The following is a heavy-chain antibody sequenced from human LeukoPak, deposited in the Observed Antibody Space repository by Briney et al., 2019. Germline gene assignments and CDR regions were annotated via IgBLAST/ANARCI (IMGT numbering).Heavy chain of an antibody. J-gene: IGHJ6*03. D-gene: IGHD3-10*01. CDR3: ARGSYYGSGSLYYYYYYMDV. Sequence: PSETLSLTCAVYGGSFSGYYWSWIRQPPGKGLEWIGEINHSGSTNYNPSLKSRVTISVDTSKNQFSLKLSSVTAADTAVYYCARGSYYGSGSLYYYYYYMDVWGKGTTVTISS. CDR2: INHSGST. CDR1: GGSFSGYY. V-gene: IGHV4-34*01.